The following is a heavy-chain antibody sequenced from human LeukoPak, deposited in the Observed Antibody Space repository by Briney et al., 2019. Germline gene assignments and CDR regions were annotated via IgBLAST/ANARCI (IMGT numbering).Heavy chain of an antibody. CDR2: ISAYNGNT. V-gene: IGHV1-18*01. CDR3: ARVSGSGSGIQYYFDY. CDR1: GYTFTNYA. Sequence: ASVKVSCKASGYTFTNYALHWVRQAPGQRFEWMGWISAYNGNTNYAQKLQGRVTMTTDTSTSTAYMELRSLRSDDTAVYYCARVSGSGSGIQYYFDYWGQGTLVTVSS. D-gene: IGHD1-26*01. J-gene: IGHJ4*02.